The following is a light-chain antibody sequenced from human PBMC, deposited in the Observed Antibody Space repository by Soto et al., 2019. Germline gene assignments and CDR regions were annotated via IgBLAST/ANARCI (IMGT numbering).Light chain of an antibody. V-gene: IGKV3-11*01. CDR2: DAS. CDR1: QSVSSY. Sequence: EIVLTQSPATLSLSPGERATLSCRASQSVSSYLAWYQQKPGQAPRLLIYDASNRATGIPARFSGSGSGTDFTLTISSLEPEDFAVYYCQRRATGFTFGPGT. CDR3: QRRATGFT. J-gene: IGKJ3*01.